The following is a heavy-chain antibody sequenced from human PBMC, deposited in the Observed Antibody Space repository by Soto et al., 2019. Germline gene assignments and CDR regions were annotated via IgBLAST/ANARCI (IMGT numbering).Heavy chain of an antibody. CDR3: ARDPWAADY. CDR2: IYSGGST. D-gene: IGHD3-16*01. V-gene: IGHV3-66*01. CDR1: GFTVSTKY. Sequence: EVQLVESGGGLVQPGGSLRLSCAASGFTVSTKYMSWVRQAPGKGLEWVSVIYSGGSTFYADSVRGRFHISRDNSKNTVNLQMNSLRAEDTAVYYCARDPWAADYWGQGTLVTVSS. J-gene: IGHJ4*02.